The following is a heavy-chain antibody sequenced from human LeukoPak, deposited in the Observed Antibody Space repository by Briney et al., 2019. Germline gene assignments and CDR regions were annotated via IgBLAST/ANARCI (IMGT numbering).Heavy chain of an antibody. CDR2: IYDSGST. Sequence: PSQTLSVTCTVSGASIRSGDYYWSWIRQPPGKGLEWIGYIYDSGSTYYNPSLKSRITISVDTSENRFSLKLSSVTATDTAVYYCARHRSYYDSRWFDYWGQGTLVTVSS. CDR1: GASIRSGDYY. CDR3: ARHRSYYDSRWFDY. D-gene: IGHD3-22*01. J-gene: IGHJ4*02. V-gene: IGHV4-30-4*01.